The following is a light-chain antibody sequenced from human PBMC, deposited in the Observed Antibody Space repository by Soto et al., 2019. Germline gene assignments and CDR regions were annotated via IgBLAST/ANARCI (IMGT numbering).Light chain of an antibody. Sequence: DIQMTQSPSSLSASVGDRVTITCRASQGISNYFAWYQQKPGKVPKLLIYAASTLQSGVPSRFSGSGSGTDFTLTISSLQPEDVATYYGQKYNSALTFGGGTKVEIK. V-gene: IGKV1-27*01. CDR2: AAS. CDR1: QGISNY. CDR3: QKYNSALT. J-gene: IGKJ4*01.